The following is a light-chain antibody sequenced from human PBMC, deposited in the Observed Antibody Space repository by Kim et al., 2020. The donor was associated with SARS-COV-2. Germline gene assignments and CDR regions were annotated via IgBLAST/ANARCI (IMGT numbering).Light chain of an antibody. J-gene: IGKJ1*01. CDR1: QDINSY. Sequence: DIQMTQSPSSLSASVGDRVTITCRASQDINSYLAWYQQKPGKVPKVLIYSASALRSGVPTRFSGSGSGTDFTLTVTSLQPEDVATYYCQKCDSAPWTFGQGTKVDIK. CDR3: QKCDSAPWT. V-gene: IGKV1-27*01. CDR2: SAS.